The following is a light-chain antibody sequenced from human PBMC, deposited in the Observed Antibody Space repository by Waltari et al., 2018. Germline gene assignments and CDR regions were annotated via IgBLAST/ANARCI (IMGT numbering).Light chain of an antibody. CDR2: WAS. CDR1: QSLLYTSTNKNY. J-gene: IGKJ1*01. Sequence: DVVMTQSPDSLAVSLGERATINFKSSQSLLYTSTNKNYLAWYQQKPGQPPKILIYWASIRESGVPDRFSGSGSGTDFTLTISGLQAEDVASYFCLQYLHTPRTFGQGTKVEIK. CDR3: LQYLHTPRT. V-gene: IGKV4-1*01.